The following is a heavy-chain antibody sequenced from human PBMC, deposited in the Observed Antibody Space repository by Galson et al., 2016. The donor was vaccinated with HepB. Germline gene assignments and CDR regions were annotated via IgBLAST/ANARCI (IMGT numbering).Heavy chain of an antibody. CDR3: ARGSTRDFDY. Sequence: CAISGDSVSSNSAAWNWIRQSPSRGLEWVGRTYYRSKWYNDYAVSVKSRITINSDTSKNQFSLQLNSVTPEDTAVYYCARGSTRDFDYWGQGTLVTDSS. CDR1: GDSVSSNSAA. J-gene: IGHJ4*02. V-gene: IGHV6-1*01. CDR2: TYYRSKWYN.